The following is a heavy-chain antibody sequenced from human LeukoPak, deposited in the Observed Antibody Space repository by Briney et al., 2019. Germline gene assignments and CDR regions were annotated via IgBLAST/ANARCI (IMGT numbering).Heavy chain of an antibody. D-gene: IGHD3-22*01. V-gene: IGHV4-59*01. CDR3: ARGLYDSSGFDY. J-gene: IGHJ4*02. Sequence: SETLSLTCPGSGGSIRRFYWGWIRQPPGKGLEWIGYIYYSGSTNYNPSLKSRVTISVDTSKNQFSLKLSSVTAADTAVYYCARGLYDSSGFDYWGQGTLVTVSS. CDR2: IYYSGST. CDR1: GGSIRRFY.